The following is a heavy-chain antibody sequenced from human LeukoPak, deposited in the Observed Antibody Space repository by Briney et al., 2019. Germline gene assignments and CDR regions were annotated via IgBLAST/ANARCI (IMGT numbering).Heavy chain of an antibody. D-gene: IGHD1-14*01. CDR3: ARSNQADDY. J-gene: IGHJ4*02. CDR1: GFTFSSYW. Sequence: GGSLRLSCAASGFTFSSYWMHWVRQVPGKGLVRVSRINPGGSSTAYADSVKGRLTISRDNAKNTLYLQMDSLRAEDTAIYYCARSNQADDYWGQGTLVTVSS. CDR2: INPGGSST. V-gene: IGHV3-74*01.